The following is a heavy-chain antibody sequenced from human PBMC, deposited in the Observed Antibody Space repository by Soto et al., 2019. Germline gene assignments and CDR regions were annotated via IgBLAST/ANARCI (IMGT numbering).Heavy chain of an antibody. D-gene: IGHD6-25*01. V-gene: IGHV1-69*18. CDR1: GGTFSSYS. CDR3: ARAAVLTFTRFYDVDV. CDR2: LIPMVGTK. Sequence: QVQLVQSGAEVKTPGSSVKVSCEASGGTFSSYSINWVRQAPGQGLEWMGRLIPMVGTKDYAQRFQCRVTFAADESTNTASMEVTDLTSEDTSVYYCARAAVLTFTRFYDVDVWGQGTTVTVSS. J-gene: IGHJ6*02.